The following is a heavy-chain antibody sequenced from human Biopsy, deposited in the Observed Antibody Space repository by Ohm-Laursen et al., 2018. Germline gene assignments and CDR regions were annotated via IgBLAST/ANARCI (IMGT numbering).Heavy chain of an antibody. Sequence: SDTLSLTCTVSGGSLSSYYWSWIRQPAGKGLEWIGHISHTGYTSYKSSLKSRDTISLDTSRKHFSLRLTSLAAADTAVYYCARGSNEYGGLYFPHWGQGTLVTVSS. V-gene: IGHV4-4*07. CDR2: ISHTGYT. CDR3: ARGSNEYGGLYFPH. CDR1: GGSLSSYY. D-gene: IGHD4-23*01. J-gene: IGHJ1*01.